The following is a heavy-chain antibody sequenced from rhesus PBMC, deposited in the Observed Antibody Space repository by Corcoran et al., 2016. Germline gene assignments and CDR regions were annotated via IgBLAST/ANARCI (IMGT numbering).Heavy chain of an antibody. Sequence: QVQLQESGPGVVKPSETLSLTCAVSGGSISDSYRWSWIRQPPGTGLEWIGYLYASSATTNSNPSLNSRVTISIDTSKNQFSLKLSCVTAAATDVYYCARVYGSSCLGSFDYWGQGVLVTVSS. J-gene: IGHJ4*01. CDR1: GGSISDSYR. CDR2: LYASSATT. V-gene: IGHV4S10*01. CDR3: ARVYGSSCLGSFDY. D-gene: IGHD4-29*01.